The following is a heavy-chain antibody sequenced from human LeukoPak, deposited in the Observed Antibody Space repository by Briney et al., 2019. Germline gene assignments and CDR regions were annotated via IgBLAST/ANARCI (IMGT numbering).Heavy chain of an antibody. V-gene: IGHV1-8*01. Sequence: ASVKVSFKASGYTFTTSDINWVLQASGQLPECPGDILPNHGHTDFARRFPGRVTMTGDTSTSTAYMELSSLTPDDPAIYYCTRKLRLDEHWGQGTLVAVSS. CDR3: TRKLRLDEH. CDR1: GYTFTTSD. D-gene: IGHD1-7*01. CDR2: ILPNHGHT. J-gene: IGHJ4*02.